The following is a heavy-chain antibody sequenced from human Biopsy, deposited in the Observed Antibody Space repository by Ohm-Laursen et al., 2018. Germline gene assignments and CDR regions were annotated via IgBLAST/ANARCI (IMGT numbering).Heavy chain of an antibody. D-gene: IGHD1-1*01. CDR1: GDSISNKDAA. J-gene: IGHJ5*02. Sequence: QTLSLTCAISGDSISNKDAAWDWIRRSPSRGLEWLGRTYYRTQWLFDYAVFVRSRISIKPDTSKNQFSLELNSVTPEDTAVYFCARETPTGIPFNWFAPWGRGTLVTVSS. CDR2: TYYRTQWLF. V-gene: IGHV6-1*01. CDR3: ARETPTGIPFNWFAP.